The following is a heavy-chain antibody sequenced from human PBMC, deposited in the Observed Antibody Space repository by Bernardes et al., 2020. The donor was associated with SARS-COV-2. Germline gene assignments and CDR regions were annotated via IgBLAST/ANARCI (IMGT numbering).Heavy chain of an antibody. J-gene: IGHJ4*02. D-gene: IGHD6-13*01. Sequence: ASVKVSCKDSGYAFTTYGISWVRQAPGQGLEWMGWISAYNGNTNLAQKFQGRVTMTTDRSTNTAYMELRSLRVDDTAVYFCARRAAALDSWGQGSLVTVSS. CDR1: GYAFTTYG. CDR3: ARRAAALDS. V-gene: IGHV1-18*01. CDR2: ISAYNGNT.